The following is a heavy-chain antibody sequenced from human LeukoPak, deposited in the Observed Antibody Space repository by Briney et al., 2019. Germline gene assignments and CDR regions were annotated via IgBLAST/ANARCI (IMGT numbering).Heavy chain of an antibody. D-gene: IGHD3-16*02. Sequence: ASVTVSCKVSGYTLTELSMHWVRQAPGKGLEWMGGFDPEDGETIYAQKFQGRVTMTEDTSTDTAYMELSSLRSEDTAVYYCATAHYVWGSYRYFDYWGQGTLVTVSS. CDR3: ATAHYVWGSYRYFDY. CDR1: GYTLTELS. V-gene: IGHV1-24*01. J-gene: IGHJ4*02. CDR2: FDPEDGET.